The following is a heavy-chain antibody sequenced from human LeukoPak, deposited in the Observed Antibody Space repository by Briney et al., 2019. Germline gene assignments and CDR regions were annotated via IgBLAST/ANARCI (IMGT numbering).Heavy chain of an antibody. CDR2: MNPNSGGT. J-gene: IGHJ5*02. V-gene: IGHV1-2*02. CDR1: GYSFTDYY. D-gene: IGHD2-21*01. Sequence: ASVTVSCKTSGYSFTDYYMHWVRQAPGQGLEWMGWMNPNSGGTSSAQKFQGRVTMTRDTSITTVYMEVSWLTSDDTAIYYCARADRLDGGPYLIGPWGQGTLVTVSS. CDR3: ARADRLDGGPYLIGP.